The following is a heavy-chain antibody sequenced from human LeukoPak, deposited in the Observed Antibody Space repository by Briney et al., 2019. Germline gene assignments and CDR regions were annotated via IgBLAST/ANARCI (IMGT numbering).Heavy chain of an antibody. CDR3: ATLKEGIHFWSGYYPSYFDY. J-gene: IGHJ4*02. CDR1: GGSFSGYY. V-gene: IGHV4-34*01. CDR2: INHSRST. D-gene: IGHD3-3*02. Sequence: PSETLSLXCAVYGGSFSGYYWSWIRQPPGKGLEWIGEINHSRSTNYNPSLKSRVTISVDTSKNQFSLKLSSVTAADTAVYYCATLKEGIHFWSGYYPSYFDYWGQGTLVTVSS.